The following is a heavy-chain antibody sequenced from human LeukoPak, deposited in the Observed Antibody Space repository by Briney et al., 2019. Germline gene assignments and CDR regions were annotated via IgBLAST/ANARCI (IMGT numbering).Heavy chain of an antibody. CDR1: GGSISGSSYY. D-gene: IGHD4-11*01. CDR2: IYYSGST. V-gene: IGHV4-39*01. J-gene: IGHJ4*02. Sequence: SETLSLTCTVSGGSISGSSYYWGWIRQPPGKGLEWIGTIYYSGSTYYNPSLKSRVTISVDTSKNQFSLNLSFVTAADTAVYYCARHLRPRSVTPDFDYWGQGTLVTVSS. CDR3: ARHLRPRSVTPDFDY.